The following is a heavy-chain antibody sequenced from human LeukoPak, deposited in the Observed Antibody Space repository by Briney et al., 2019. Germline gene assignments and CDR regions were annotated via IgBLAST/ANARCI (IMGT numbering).Heavy chain of an antibody. CDR2: INHSGST. Sequence: PSETLSLTCAVYGGSFSGYYWSWIRQPPGKGLEWIGEINHSGSTNCNPSLKSRVTISVDTSKNQFSLKLSSVTAADTAVYYCARGLEQWLVKYYYYMDVWGKGTTVTVSS. CDR1: GGSFSGYY. J-gene: IGHJ6*03. CDR3: ARGLEQWLVKYYYYMDV. D-gene: IGHD6-19*01. V-gene: IGHV4-34*01.